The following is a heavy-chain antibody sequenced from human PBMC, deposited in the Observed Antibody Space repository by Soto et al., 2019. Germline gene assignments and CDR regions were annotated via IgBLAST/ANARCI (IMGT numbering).Heavy chain of an antibody. V-gene: IGHV3-7*01. Sequence: PGGSLRLSCAASGFTFSSYWMSWVRQAPGKGLEWVANIKQDGSEKYYVDSVKGRFTISRDNAKNSLYLQMNSLRAEDTAVYYCARDFYVPIVAVPGHYGMDVWGQGTTVTVSS. D-gene: IGHD2-2*01. J-gene: IGHJ6*02. CDR3: ARDFYVPIVAVPGHYGMDV. CDR2: IKQDGSEK. CDR1: GFTFSSYW.